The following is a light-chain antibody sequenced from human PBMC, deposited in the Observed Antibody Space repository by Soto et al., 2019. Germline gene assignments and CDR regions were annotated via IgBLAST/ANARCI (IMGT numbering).Light chain of an antibody. CDR3: QSYDSSLREV. V-gene: IGLV1-47*02. J-gene: IGLJ2*01. CDR2: SNN. CDR1: SSNIGSNY. Sequence: QLVLTQPPSASGTPGQRVTISCSGSSSNIGSNYVYWYQQLPGTAPKLLIYSNNQRPSGVPDRFSGSKSGTSASLAISGLRSEDEADYYCQSYDSSLREVFGGGTKLTVL.